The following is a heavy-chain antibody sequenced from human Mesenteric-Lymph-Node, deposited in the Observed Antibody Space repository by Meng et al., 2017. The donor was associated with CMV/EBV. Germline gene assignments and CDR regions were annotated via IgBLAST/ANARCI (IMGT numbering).Heavy chain of an antibody. Sequence: SETLSLTCTVSGSSISSYYWSWIRQPPGKGLEWIGYIYYSGSTNYNPSLKSRVTISVDTSKNQFSLKLSSVTAADTAVYYCARGLYVDTAMAEGIHFDYWGQGTLVTVSS. CDR2: IYYSGST. J-gene: IGHJ4*02. CDR3: ARGLYVDTAMAEGIHFDY. CDR1: GSSISSYY. D-gene: IGHD5-18*01. V-gene: IGHV4-59*01.